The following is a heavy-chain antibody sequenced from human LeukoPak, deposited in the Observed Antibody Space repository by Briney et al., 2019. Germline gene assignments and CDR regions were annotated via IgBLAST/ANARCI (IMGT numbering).Heavy chain of an antibody. CDR2: IIPIFGTA. CDR1: GGTFSSYA. V-gene: IGHV1-69*13. D-gene: IGHD3-16*01. CDR3: ARATGTWGHDGFDI. Sequence: SVNVSCKASGGTFSSYAVSWVRQAPGQGLEWMGGIIPIFGTANYAQKFQGRVTITADESTSTAYMELSSLRSEDTAVYYCARATGTWGHDGFDIWGQGTMVTVSS. J-gene: IGHJ3*02.